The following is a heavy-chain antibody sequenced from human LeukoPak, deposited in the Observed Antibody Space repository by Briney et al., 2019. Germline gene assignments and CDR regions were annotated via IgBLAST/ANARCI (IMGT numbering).Heavy chain of an antibody. D-gene: IGHD3-22*01. CDR2: ISGSGGRT. Sequence: GGSLRLSCAASGFTFSNAWMSWVRQAPGKGLEWVSAISGSGGRTYYADSAKGRFTISRDNSKNTLYLQMNSLRAEDTAVYYCAKDSLPYYYDSSLDYWGQGTLVTVSS. CDR1: GFTFSNAW. J-gene: IGHJ4*02. V-gene: IGHV3-23*01. CDR3: AKDSLPYYYDSSLDY.